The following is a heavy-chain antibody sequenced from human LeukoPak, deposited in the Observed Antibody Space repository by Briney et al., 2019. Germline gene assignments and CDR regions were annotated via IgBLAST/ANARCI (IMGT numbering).Heavy chain of an antibody. J-gene: IGHJ4*02. CDR1: GGTFSNYI. V-gene: IGHV1-69*06. CDR2: IIPVFGTT. Sequence: VASVKVSCKASGGTFSNYIISWVRQAPGQGLECMGGIIPVFGTTTYAQKFQGRVTITADKSTSTAYMELSRLRSEDTAVYYCARLYGDHVGYWGQGTLVTVSS. D-gene: IGHD4-17*01. CDR3: ARLYGDHVGY.